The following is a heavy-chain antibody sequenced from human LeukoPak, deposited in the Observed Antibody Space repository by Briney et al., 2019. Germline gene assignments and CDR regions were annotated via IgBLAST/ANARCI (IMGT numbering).Heavy chain of an antibody. J-gene: IGHJ4*02. Sequence: NPGGSLRLSCAASAFTFSNAWMSWVRQAPGKGLEWVGRIKSKTDGGTTDYAAPVKGRFTISRDDSKNTLYLQMNSLKTEDTAVYYCTTDRVGYYGSGSYFADYWGQGTLVTVSS. CDR1: AFTFSNAW. CDR3: TTDRVGYYGSGSYFADY. V-gene: IGHV3-15*01. D-gene: IGHD3-10*01. CDR2: IKSKTDGGTT.